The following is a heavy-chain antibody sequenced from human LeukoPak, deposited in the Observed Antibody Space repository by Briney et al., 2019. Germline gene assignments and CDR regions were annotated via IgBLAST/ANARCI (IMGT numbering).Heavy chain of an antibody. V-gene: IGHV3-23*01. Sequence: GGSLRLSCAASGFTFSSYAMSWVRQAPGKGLEWVSAISGSGGSTYYADSLKGRFTVSRDNAKNSLYLQMNSLRAEDTAVYYCARETGGFDCWGQGTLVTVSS. CDR3: ARETGGFDC. J-gene: IGHJ4*02. CDR2: ISGSGGST. CDR1: GFTFSSYA. D-gene: IGHD1-14*01.